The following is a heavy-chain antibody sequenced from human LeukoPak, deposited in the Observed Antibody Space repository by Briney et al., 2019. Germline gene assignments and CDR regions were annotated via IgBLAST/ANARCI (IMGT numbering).Heavy chain of an antibody. CDR1: GFTFSDYY. J-gene: IGHJ6*02. CDR3: ARDPDGSGMDYYYGMDV. CDR2: ISSSSDT. Sequence: GGSLRLSCAASGFTFSDYYMSWLRQAPGKGLEWVSYISSSSDTHYADSVKGRFTISRDNAKNSLYLQMNSLRAEDTAVYYCARDPDGSGMDYYYGMDVWGQGTTVTVSS. D-gene: IGHD3-10*01. V-gene: IGHV3-69-1*02.